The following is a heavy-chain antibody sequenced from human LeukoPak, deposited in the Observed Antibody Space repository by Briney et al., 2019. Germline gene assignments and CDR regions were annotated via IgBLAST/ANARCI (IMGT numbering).Heavy chain of an antibody. CDR2: VHLDGRT. Sequence: PSGTLSLTCAVSGGSVPSTNWWTWFRQPPGKGLEWIGEVHLDGRTNYNPSLTGRLTMSVDLYENHISLKLTSVTAADTAVYYCAGEGGFYRPLDYSGQGTLVTVSS. D-gene: IGHD3-3*01. J-gene: IGHJ4*02. V-gene: IGHV4-4*02. CDR1: GGSVPSTNW. CDR3: AGEGGFYRPLDY.